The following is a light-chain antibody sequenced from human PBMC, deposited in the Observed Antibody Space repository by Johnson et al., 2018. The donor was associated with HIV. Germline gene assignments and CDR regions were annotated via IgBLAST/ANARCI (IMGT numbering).Light chain of an antibody. CDR2: ENN. CDR1: SSNIGNNY. V-gene: IGLV1-51*01. Sequence: QSVLTQPPSVSAAPGQKVTISCSGSSSNIGNNYVSWYQQLPGTAPKLLIYENNKRPSGIPDRFSGSKSGTSATLGITGLQTGDEADYYCGTWDSSLSASFGTGTDVTV. CDR3: GTWDSSLSAS. J-gene: IGLJ1*01.